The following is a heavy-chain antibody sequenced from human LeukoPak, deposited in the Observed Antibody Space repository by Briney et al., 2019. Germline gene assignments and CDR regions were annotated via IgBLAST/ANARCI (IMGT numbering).Heavy chain of an antibody. CDR2: INNHNNFV. CDR3: ARALRDSYSD. Sequence: GGSLRLSCAASGFTFSTYSMNWVRQAPGKGLEWVSFINNHNNFVYYADSVKGRFTISRDNTKNLLYLQMNSLTAEDTAVYYCARALRDSYSDWGQGTLLTVSS. V-gene: IGHV3-21*01. D-gene: IGHD5-24*01. CDR1: GFTFSTYS. J-gene: IGHJ4*02.